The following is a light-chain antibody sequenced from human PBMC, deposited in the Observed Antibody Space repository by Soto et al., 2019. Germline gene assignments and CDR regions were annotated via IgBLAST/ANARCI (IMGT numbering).Light chain of an antibody. CDR3: RQCHYLLT. CDR1: QDISKS. V-gene: IGKV1-33*01. CDR2: SAS. Sequence: DIQMTQSPSSLSASVGDRVTITCQASQDISKSVNWYQQKLGKVPKLLIYSASNLETGVPSRFSGSGSGTDFTFTISSLQPEDVATYYCRQCHYLLTFGGGTKA. J-gene: IGKJ4*01.